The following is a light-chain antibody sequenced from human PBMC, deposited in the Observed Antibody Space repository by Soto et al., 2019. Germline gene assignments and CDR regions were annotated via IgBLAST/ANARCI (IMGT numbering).Light chain of an antibody. Sequence: DIQMTQSPSTLSASVGDRVTITCRASQSIDSWLAWYQQKPGKAPKLLIYRASSLESGVPSRFSGSGSGTEFTLTISSLQPDDFATIYCQQYKTYMYTFAQGTKLEIK. CDR1: QSIDSW. CDR2: RAS. CDR3: QQYKTYMYT. V-gene: IGKV1-5*03. J-gene: IGKJ2*01.